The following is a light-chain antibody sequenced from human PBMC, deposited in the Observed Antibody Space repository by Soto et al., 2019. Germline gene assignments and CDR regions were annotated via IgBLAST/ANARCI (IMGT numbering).Light chain of an antibody. Sequence: IVMTQSPATLSLSPGERATLSCRASQNVNTNLAWYQQKPGQAPRLLIYGASTRATGIPARFSGSGSGTEFTLTISSLKYEDFALYYCQQYNNWTYTFGQGTKVDIK. CDR1: QNVNTN. J-gene: IGKJ2*01. CDR2: GAS. CDR3: QQYNNWTYT. V-gene: IGKV3-15*01.